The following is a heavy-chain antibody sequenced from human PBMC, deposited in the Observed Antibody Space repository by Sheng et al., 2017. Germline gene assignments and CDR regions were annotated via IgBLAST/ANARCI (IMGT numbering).Heavy chain of an antibody. Sequence: QVQLQESGPGLVKPSETLSLTCAVSGYSISSCYYWGWIRQPPGKGLEWIGSIYHSGSTYYNPSLKSRVTISVDTSKNQFSLKLSSVTAADTAVYYCARDHCSGGSCYFYAFDIVGPRDNGHRL. CDR2: IYHSGST. J-gene: IGHJ3*02. D-gene: IGHD2-15*01. V-gene: IGHV4-38-2*02. CDR1: GYSISSCYY. CDR3: ARDHCSGGSCYFYAFDI.